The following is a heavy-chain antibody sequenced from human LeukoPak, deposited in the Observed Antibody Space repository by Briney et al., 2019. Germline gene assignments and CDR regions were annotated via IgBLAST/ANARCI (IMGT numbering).Heavy chain of an antibody. CDR1: GGTFSSYA. J-gene: IGHJ4*02. Sequence: EASVKVSCKASGGTFSSYAISWVRQAPGQGLEWMGGIIPIFGTANYAQKFQGRVTITTDESTSTAYMELSSLRSEDTAVYYCARVSEMATMEDYFDYWGQGTLVTVSS. V-gene: IGHV1-69*05. CDR2: IIPIFGTA. D-gene: IGHD5-24*01. CDR3: ARVSEMATMEDYFDY.